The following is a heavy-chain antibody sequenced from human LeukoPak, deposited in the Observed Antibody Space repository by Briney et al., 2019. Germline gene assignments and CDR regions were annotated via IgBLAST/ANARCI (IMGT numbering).Heavy chain of an antibody. J-gene: IGHJ4*02. Sequence: PGGSLRLSCAASGFTFSSYAMSWVRQAPGKGLEWVSAISGSGGRTYYADSVKGRFTISRDNSKNTLYLQMSSLRAEDTAVYYCAKRGAEVGTTVAPGDYWGQGTLLTVSS. CDR2: ISGSGGRT. D-gene: IGHD1-26*01. CDR1: GFTFSSYA. CDR3: AKRGAEVGTTVAPGDY. V-gene: IGHV3-23*01.